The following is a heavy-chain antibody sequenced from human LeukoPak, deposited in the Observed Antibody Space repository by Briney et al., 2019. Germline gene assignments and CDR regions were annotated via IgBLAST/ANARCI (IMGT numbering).Heavy chain of an antibody. V-gene: IGHV3-23*01. Sequence: GGSLRLSCAASGFTFSSYAMSWVRQAPGKGLDWVSAISGSGGSTYYADSVKGRFTISRDNSKNTLYLQMNSLRAEDTAVYYCAKDDNRNYDFWSGYSTHDAFDIWGQGTMVTVSS. CDR1: GFTFSSYA. J-gene: IGHJ3*02. D-gene: IGHD3-3*01. CDR2: ISGSGGST. CDR3: AKDDNRNYDFWSGYSTHDAFDI.